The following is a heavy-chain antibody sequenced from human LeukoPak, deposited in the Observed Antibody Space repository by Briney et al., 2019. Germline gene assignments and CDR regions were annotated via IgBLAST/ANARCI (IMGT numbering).Heavy chain of an antibody. V-gene: IGHV4-59*01. J-gene: IGHJ6*03. CDR3: ARTVNTAFAYYYYYMDV. CDR2: IYYSGSI. Sequence: SETLSLTCTVSGGDISNYHWSWIRQPPGKGLEWIGYIYYSGSINYNPSLWSRVTISVDTSKNQFSLKLSSVTAADTAVYYCARTVNTAFAYYYYYMDVWGKGTTVTVSS. D-gene: IGHD5-18*01. CDR1: GGDISNYH.